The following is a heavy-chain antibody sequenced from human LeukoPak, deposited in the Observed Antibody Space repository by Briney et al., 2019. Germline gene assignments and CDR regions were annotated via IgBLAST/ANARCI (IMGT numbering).Heavy chain of an antibody. D-gene: IGHD3-22*01. J-gene: IGHJ4*02. Sequence: GGSLRLSCAASGFTVSSNYMTWVRQAPGKGLEWVSVMYTLGNTYYADSVRGRFTISRDNSKNTLYLQMNSLRAEDTAVYYCADSVYWGQGTLVTVSS. V-gene: IGHV3-66*01. CDR1: GFTVSSNY. CDR3: ADSVY. CDR2: MYTLGNT.